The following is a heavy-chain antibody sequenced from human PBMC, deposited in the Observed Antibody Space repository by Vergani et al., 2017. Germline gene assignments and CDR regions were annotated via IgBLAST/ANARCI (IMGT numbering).Heavy chain of an antibody. CDR1: GYTFTGYY. D-gene: IGHD3-22*01. Sequence: QVQLVQSGAEVKKPGASVKVSCKASGYTFTGYYMHWVRQAPGQGLEWMGWINPNSGGTNYAQKFQGRVTMTRDTSISTAYMELSRLRSDDTAVYYCARDGYYYDSSGYYIEPPQGVDGMDVWGQXP. CDR2: INPNSGGT. CDR3: ARDGYYYDSSGYYIEPPQGVDGMDV. V-gene: IGHV1-2*02. J-gene: IGHJ6*02.